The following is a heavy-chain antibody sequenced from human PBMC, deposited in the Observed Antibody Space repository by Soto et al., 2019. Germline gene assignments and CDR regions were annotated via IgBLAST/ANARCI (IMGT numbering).Heavy chain of an antibody. D-gene: IGHD5-12*01. CDR3: ARGVATEYYYYYYMDV. CDR1: GGTFSSYT. Sequence: QVQLVQSGAEVKKPGSSVKVSCKASGGTFSSYTISWVRQAPGQGLEWMGRIIPILGIANYAQKFQGRVKITADKSTSTAYMELSSLRSEDTAVYYCARGVATEYYYYYYMDVWGKGTTVTVSS. J-gene: IGHJ6*03. V-gene: IGHV1-69*02. CDR2: IIPILGIA.